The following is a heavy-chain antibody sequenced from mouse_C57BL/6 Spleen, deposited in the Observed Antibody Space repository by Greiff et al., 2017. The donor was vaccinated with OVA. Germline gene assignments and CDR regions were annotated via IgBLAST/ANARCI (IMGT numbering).Heavy chain of an antibody. V-gene: IGHV2-5*01. CDR3: AKRYDYDGMDY. CDR1: GFSLTSYG. Sequence: VQGVESGPGLVQPSQSLSITCTVSGFSLTSYGVHWVRQSPGKGLEWLGVIWRGGSKDYNAVFMFRLSISKYNSKNQVFFKMNTLQADDTAIYYCAKRYDYDGMDYWGQGTSVTVSS. J-gene: IGHJ4*01. CDR2: IWRGGSK.